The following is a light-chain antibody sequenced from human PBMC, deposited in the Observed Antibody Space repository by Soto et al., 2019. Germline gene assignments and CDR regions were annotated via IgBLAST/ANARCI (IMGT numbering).Light chain of an antibody. CDR1: QSLLYENGYTY. CDR2: LGS. Sequence: DLVMTQSPLSLPVTPGEPASISCRSSQSLLYENGYTYFDWYVQKPGQPPQLLIYLGSNRPSGVIDRFSRSVSGPDFTLKISRVETEDVVVYYCMQALKPPYTFGQGTKLEIK. CDR3: MQALKPPYT. J-gene: IGKJ2*01. V-gene: IGKV2-28*01.